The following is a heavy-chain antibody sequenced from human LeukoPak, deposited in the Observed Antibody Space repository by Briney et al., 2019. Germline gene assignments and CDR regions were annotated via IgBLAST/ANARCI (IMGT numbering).Heavy chain of an antibody. J-gene: IGHJ5*02. V-gene: IGHV1-18*01. CDR3: ARDNSVRDEAWWFNP. D-gene: IGHD5-24*01. Sequence: PVASVKVSCKASGYTFTSYGISWVRQAPGQGLEWMGWISAYNGNTNYAQKLQGRVTMTTDTSTSTAYMELRSLRSDDTAVYYCARDNSVRDEAWWFNPWGQGTLVTVSS. CDR2: ISAYNGNT. CDR1: GYTFTSYG.